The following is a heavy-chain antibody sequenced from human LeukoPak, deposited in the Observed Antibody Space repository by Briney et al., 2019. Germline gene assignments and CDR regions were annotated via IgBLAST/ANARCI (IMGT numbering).Heavy chain of an antibody. D-gene: IGHD5-24*01. CDR2: IYYSGST. V-gene: IGHV4-59*01. CDR3: ARETLETPADY. J-gene: IGHJ4*02. CDR1: GGSISSYY. Sequence: SETLSLTCTVSGGSISSYYWSWIRQPPGKGLEWIGYIYYSGSTNYNPSLKSRVTISVDTSKNQFSLKLSSVTAADTAVYYCARETLETPADYWGQGTLVTVSS.